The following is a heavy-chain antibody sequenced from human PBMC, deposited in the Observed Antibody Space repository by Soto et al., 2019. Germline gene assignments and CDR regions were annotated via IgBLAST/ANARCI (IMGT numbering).Heavy chain of an antibody. V-gene: IGHV1-46*01. J-gene: IGHJ4*02. CDR2: INPNGGST. CDR3: ARGLTSGDY. Sequence: QVQLVQSGAEVKNPGASVKVSCKASGYTFTSFYIHWVRQAPGQGLEWMSIINPNGGSTNYAQNLQGRVTLTRETSTSTVYMELSSLRSEDTAVYYCARGLTSGDYWGQGTLVTVSS. CDR1: GYTFTSFY.